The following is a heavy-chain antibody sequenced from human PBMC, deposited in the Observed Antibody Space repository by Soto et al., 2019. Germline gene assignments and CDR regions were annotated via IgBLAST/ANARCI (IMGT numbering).Heavy chain of an antibody. CDR1: GGSISSGGYY. CDR3: AREGTYYDFWSGYYSAYYFDY. V-gene: IGHV4-31*03. Sequence: SETLSLTCTVSGGSISSGGYYWSWIRQHPGKGLEWIGYIYYSGSTYYNPSLKSRVTISVDTSKNQFSLKLSSVTAADTAVYYCAREGTYYDFWSGYYSAYYFDYWGQGTLVTVSS. J-gene: IGHJ4*02. D-gene: IGHD3-3*01. CDR2: IYYSGST.